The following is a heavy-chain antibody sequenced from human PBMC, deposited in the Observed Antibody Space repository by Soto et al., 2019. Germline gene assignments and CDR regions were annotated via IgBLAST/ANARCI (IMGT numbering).Heavy chain of an antibody. Sequence: PGGSLRLSCAASGFTSSSYWMSWVRQAPGKGLEWVANIKQDGSEKYYVDSVKGRFTISRDNAKNSLYLQMNSLRAEDTAVYYCARVVSGWYFDYWGQGTLVTVSS. CDR3: ARVVSGWYFDY. CDR2: IKQDGSEK. J-gene: IGHJ4*02. V-gene: IGHV3-7*01. D-gene: IGHD6-19*01. CDR1: GFTSSSYW.